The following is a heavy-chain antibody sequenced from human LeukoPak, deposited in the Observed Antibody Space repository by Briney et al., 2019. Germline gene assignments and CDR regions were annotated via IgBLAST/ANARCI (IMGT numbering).Heavy chain of an antibody. CDR1: GFTFSSYA. D-gene: IGHD2-15*01. CDR3: AKSSLVTPYDY. CDR2: ISGSGGST. J-gene: IGHJ4*02. V-gene: IGHV3-23*01. Sequence: GGSLRLSCAASGFTFSSYAMSWVRQAPGKGLEWVSSISGSGGSTYYADYVKGRFTISRDNSKNTLDLQMNSLRAEDTAVYYCAKSSLVTPYDYWGQGTLVSVSS.